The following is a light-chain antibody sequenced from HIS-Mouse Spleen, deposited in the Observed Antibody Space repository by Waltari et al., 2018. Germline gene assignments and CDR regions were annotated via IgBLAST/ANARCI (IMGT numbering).Light chain of an antibody. Sequence: SYELTQPPSVSVSPGQTARITCSGDAFPKKFAYLSQQKSGQAPVLVIYEDSKRPSGIPERFSGSSSGTMATLTISGAQVEDEADYYCYSTDSSGNHRVFGGGTKLTVL. CDR1: AFPKKF. CDR2: EDS. J-gene: IGLJ2*01. V-gene: IGLV3-10*01. CDR3: YSTDSSGNHRV.